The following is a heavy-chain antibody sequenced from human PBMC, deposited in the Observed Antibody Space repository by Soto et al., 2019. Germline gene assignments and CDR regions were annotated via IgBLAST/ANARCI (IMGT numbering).Heavy chain of an antibody. D-gene: IGHD3-22*01. Sequence: MRLSCAASGFTFSLYSMIWVRQAPGKWLEWVSSISSSSSYIYSADSLKGRITISRDNAKNSLYLQMNSLRAEDTAIYYCVRARATDSRPDYWGQGTLVTVSA. V-gene: IGHV3-21*01. CDR2: ISSSSSYI. J-gene: IGHJ4*02. CDR3: VRARATDSRPDY. CDR1: GFTFSLYS.